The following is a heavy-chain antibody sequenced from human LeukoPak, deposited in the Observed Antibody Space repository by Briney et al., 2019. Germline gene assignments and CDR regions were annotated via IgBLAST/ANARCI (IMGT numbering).Heavy chain of an antibody. Sequence: ASVKVSCKASGYTFTSYGISWVRQAPGQGLEWMGWISAYNGNTNYAQKLQGRVTMTTDTSTSKAYMELRSLRSDDTAVYYCARPMSITMIRGGFDYWGQGTLVTVSS. CDR3: ARPMSITMIRGGFDY. J-gene: IGHJ4*02. D-gene: IGHD3-22*01. CDR2: ISAYNGNT. CDR1: GYTFTSYG. V-gene: IGHV1-18*01.